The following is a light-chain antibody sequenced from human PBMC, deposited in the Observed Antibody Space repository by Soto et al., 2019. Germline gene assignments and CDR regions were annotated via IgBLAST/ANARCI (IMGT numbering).Light chain of an antibody. CDR3: CSYAGSRGLV. CDR1: SSNIGNNY. Sequence: QPVLTQPPSASGSPGQRVTISCSGSSSNIGNNYVFWYHQLPGAAPKLLTYRNNQRPSGVPDRFSSSKSGTSASLAITGLRSEDEADYYCCSYAGSRGLVFGGGTKLTVL. CDR2: RNN. V-gene: IGLV1-47*01. J-gene: IGLJ2*01.